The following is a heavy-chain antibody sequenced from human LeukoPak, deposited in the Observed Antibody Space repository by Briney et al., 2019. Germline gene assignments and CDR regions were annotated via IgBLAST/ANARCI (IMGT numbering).Heavy chain of an antibody. CDR1: GYTFTSYG. V-gene: IGHV1-18*04. CDR3: ARAWIVVVPAAILPLWFDP. CDR2: ISAYNGNT. Sequence: ASVKVSCKASGYTFTSYGISWVRLAPGQGLEWMGWISAYNGNTNYAQKLQGRVTMTTDTSTSTAYMELRSLRSDDTAVYYCARAWIVVVPAAILPLWFDPWGQGTLVTVSS. J-gene: IGHJ5*02. D-gene: IGHD2-2*01.